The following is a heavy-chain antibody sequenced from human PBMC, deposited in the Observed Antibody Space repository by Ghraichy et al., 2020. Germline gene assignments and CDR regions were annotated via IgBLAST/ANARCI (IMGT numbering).Heavy chain of an antibody. CDR1: GDSVSSNSAA. Sequence: SQTLSLTCAISGDSVSSNSAAWNWIRQSPSRGLEWPGRTYYRSKWFNDYAVSVKSRITIKPDTSKNQFSLQLNSVTPEDTAVYYCAREGGWRTHFDYWGQGTLVTVSS. CDR2: TYYRSKWFN. V-gene: IGHV6-1*01. J-gene: IGHJ4*02. D-gene: IGHD6-19*01. CDR3: AREGGWRTHFDY.